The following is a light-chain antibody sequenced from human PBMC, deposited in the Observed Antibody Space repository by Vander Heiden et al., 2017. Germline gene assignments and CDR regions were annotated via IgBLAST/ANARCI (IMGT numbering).Light chain of an antibody. CDR3: LLSYSGAHVV. CDR1: TGAVTSGHY. J-gene: IGLJ2*01. Sequence: QAVVTQEPSLTVSPGGTVTLTCGPSTGAVTSGHYPYWFQQKPGQPPRTLIYDTSNKHSWTPARFSGSLLGGKAALTLSGAQPEDEAEYYCLLSYSGAHVVFGGGTKLTVL. CDR2: DTS. V-gene: IGLV7-46*01.